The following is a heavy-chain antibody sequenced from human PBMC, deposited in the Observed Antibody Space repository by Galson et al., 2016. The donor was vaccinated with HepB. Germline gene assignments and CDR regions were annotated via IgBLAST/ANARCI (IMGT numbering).Heavy chain of an antibody. CDR1: GFSLTTGGMC. J-gene: IGHJ6*02. Sequence: PALVTPTQTLTLTCTFSGFSLTTGGMCVSWIRQPPGKALEWLALIDWADGKYYSTSLETRLTISKDTSKNQVVLTMTNMDPVDTATYYCARFNYGNFALYATDVGGQGATVTVSS. D-gene: IGHD4-11*01. CDR3: ARFNYGNFALYATDV. V-gene: IGHV2-70*01. CDR2: IDWADGK.